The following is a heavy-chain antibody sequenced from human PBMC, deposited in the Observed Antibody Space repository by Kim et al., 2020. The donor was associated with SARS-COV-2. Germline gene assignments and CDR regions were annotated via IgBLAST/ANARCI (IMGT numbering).Heavy chain of an antibody. CDR3: ARAGPDIVVVVAATWGAFDI. V-gene: IGHV4-34*01. CDR1: GGSFSGYY. J-gene: IGHJ3*02. Sequence: SETLSLTCAVYGGSFSGYYWSWIRQPPGKGLEWIGEINHSGSTNYNPSLKSRVTISVDTSKNQFSLKLSSVTAADTAVYYCARAGPDIVVVVAATWGAFDIWGQGTMVTVSS. D-gene: IGHD2-15*01. CDR2: INHSGST.